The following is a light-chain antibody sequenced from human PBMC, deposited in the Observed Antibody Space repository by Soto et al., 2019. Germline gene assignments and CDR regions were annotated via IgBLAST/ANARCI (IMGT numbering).Light chain of an antibody. Sequence: QSVLTQPPSASGTPGQRVTISCSGSSSNIGSNPVNWYQQLPETAPKLLIYGNNQRPSGVPDRLSGSKSGTSASLAISGLQSEDEADYYCAAWDDSLNGFVFGTGTKVTVL. CDR3: AAWDDSLNGFV. CDR2: GNN. J-gene: IGLJ1*01. V-gene: IGLV1-44*01. CDR1: SSNIGSNP.